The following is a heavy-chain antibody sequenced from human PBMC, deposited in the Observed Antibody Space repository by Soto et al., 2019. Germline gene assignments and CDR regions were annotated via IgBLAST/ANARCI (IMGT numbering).Heavy chain of an antibody. CDR2: ISSSSSTI. J-gene: IGHJ6*03. V-gene: IGHV3-48*01. CDR3: ARDLLWFGAFYMDV. CDR1: GFTFSSYS. D-gene: IGHD3-10*01. Sequence: GGSLRLSCAASGFTFSSYSMNWVRQAPGKGLEWVSYISSSSSTIYYADSVKGRFTISRDNAKNSLYLQMNSLRAEDTAVYYCARDLLWFGAFYMDVWGKGTTVTVSS.